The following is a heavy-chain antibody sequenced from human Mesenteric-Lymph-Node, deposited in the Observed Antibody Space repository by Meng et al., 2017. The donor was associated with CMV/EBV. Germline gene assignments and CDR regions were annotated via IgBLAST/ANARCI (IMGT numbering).Heavy chain of an antibody. Sequence: YCAASGFTFSSYWMHWVRQAPGKGLVWVSRMYNDESTISYADSVKGRFTISRDNAQKILYLQMNSLRVDDTAVYYCARVGGGNPFDYWGQGILVTVSS. J-gene: IGHJ4*02. D-gene: IGHD4-23*01. CDR2: MYNDESTI. CDR1: GFTFSSYW. V-gene: IGHV3-74*01. CDR3: ARVGGGNPFDY.